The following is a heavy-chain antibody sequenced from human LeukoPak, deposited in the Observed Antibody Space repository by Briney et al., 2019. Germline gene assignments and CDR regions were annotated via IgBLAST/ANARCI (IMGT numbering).Heavy chain of an antibody. CDR3: ARDLRAVAGRYYYYGMDV. J-gene: IGHJ6*02. Sequence: GGSLRLSCAASGFSFSTSGMSWVRQAPGKGLEWVSGVSGGGTHTYYADSVKGRFTISRDTSRNTLDLQMDSLRAEDTAVYYCARDLRAVAGRYYYYGMDVWGQGTTVTVSS. CDR2: VSGGGTHT. V-gene: IGHV3-23*01. D-gene: IGHD6-19*01. CDR1: GFSFSTSG.